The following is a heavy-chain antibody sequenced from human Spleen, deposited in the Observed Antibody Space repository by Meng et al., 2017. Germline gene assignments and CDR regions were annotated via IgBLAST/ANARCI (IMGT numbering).Heavy chain of an antibody. J-gene: IGHJ3*02. CDR2: INPTSGGT. Sequence: ASVKVSCKASGYTFTDYYMHWVRQAPGQGLEWMGWINPTSGGTNLAQKFQGRVTITRDMSTSTAYMELSSLRSEDTAVYYCAAASPLRYFDWLLYRWVDAFDIWGQGTMVTVSS. CDR3: AAASPLRYFDWLLYRWVDAFDI. V-gene: IGHV1-2*02. D-gene: IGHD3-9*01. CDR1: GYTFTDYY.